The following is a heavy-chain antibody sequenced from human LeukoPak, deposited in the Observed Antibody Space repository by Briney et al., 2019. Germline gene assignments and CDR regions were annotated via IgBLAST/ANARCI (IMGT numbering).Heavy chain of an antibody. D-gene: IGHD3-10*01. V-gene: IGHV4-59*01. CDR1: GGSISSYY. CDR2: ISDSGST. CDR3: ARDGDGSGRSDNWFDP. Sequence: SETLSLTCTVSGGSISSYYWSWIRQSPGKQLEGIGYISDSGSTNYNLSLKSRVTISVDTSKNQFSLMLTSVTAADSAVYYCARDGDGSGRSDNWFDPWGQGTLVTVSS. J-gene: IGHJ5*02.